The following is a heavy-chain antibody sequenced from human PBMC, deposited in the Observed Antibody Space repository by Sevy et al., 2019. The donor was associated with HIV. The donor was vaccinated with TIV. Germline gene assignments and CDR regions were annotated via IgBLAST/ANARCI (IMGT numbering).Heavy chain of an antibody. J-gene: IGHJ3*02. D-gene: IGHD2-15*01. CDR3: TRLPYCSGGSCYPNDAFDI. CDR2: IRSKANTYAT. V-gene: IGHV3-73*01. Sequence: GGSLRLSCAASGFTFSGSAMHWVRQASGKGLEWVGRIRSKANTYATAYAASVKGRFTISRDDSKNTAYLQMNSLKTEDTAVYYCTRLPYCSGGSCYPNDAFDIWGQGTMVTVS. CDR1: GFTFSGSA.